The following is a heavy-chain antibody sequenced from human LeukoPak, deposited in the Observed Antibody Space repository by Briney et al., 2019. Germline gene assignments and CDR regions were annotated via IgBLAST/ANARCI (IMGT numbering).Heavy chain of an antibody. D-gene: IGHD5-18*01. CDR3: ARGRDSYGPHAFDI. Sequence: GGSLRLSCAASGFTFSSYEMNWVRQAPGKGLEWVSYISSSGNTIYYADSVKGRFTISRDNAKNSLYLQMNSLRAEDTAVYYCARGRDSYGPHAFDIWGQGTMVTVSS. CDR2: ISSSGNTI. V-gene: IGHV3-48*03. J-gene: IGHJ3*02. CDR1: GFTFSSYE.